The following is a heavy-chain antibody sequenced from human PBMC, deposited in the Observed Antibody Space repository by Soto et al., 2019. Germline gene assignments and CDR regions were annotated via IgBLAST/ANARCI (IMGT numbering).Heavy chain of an antibody. CDR2: IIPIFGTA. CDR3: ARDDFWSGYHQLDYYYYGMDV. Sequence: SVKVSCKASGGTFSSYAISWVRQAPGQGLEWMGGIIPIFGTANYAQKFQGRVTITADESTSTAHMELSSLRSEDTAVYYCARDDFWSGYHQLDYYYYGMDVWGQGTTVTVSS. J-gene: IGHJ6*02. D-gene: IGHD3-3*01. CDR1: GGTFSSYA. V-gene: IGHV1-69*13.